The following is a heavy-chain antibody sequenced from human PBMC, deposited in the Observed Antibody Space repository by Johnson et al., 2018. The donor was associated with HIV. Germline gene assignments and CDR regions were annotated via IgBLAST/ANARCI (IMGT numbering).Heavy chain of an antibody. V-gene: IGHV3-20*04. CDR2: INWNGGST. D-gene: IGHD2-15*01. CDR1: GFTFDDYG. J-gene: IGHJ3*02. CDR3: ARDTAHCSGGRCYSGTFDT. Sequence: VQLVESGGNVIRPGGSLRLSCAASGFTFDDYGMSWVRQAPGKGLEWVSGINWNGGSTSYADPVKGRFTISRDNAKNSLYLQMNSLRAEDTALYYCARDTAHCSGGRCYSGTFDTWGQGTMVTVSS.